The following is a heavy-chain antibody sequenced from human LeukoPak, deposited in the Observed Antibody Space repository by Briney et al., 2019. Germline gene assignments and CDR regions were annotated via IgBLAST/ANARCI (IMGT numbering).Heavy chain of an antibody. CDR2: ISDSGSA. CDR3: ASASLSYRDTAMVAN. J-gene: IGHJ4*02. D-gene: IGHD5-18*01. Sequence: LSETLSLTCTVSGVSISSYYWSWIRQPPGKGLEWIGYISDSGSANYNPSLKSRVTMSVDTSKNQFSLKLRSVTAADTAVYYCASASLSYRDTAMVANWGQGTLATVSS. V-gene: IGHV4-59*01. CDR1: GVSISSYY.